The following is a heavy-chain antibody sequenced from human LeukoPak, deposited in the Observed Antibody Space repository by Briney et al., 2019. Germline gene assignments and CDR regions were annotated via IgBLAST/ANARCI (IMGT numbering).Heavy chain of an antibody. V-gene: IGHV1-69*01. CDR1: GGTFSSYA. D-gene: IGHD2-2*01. J-gene: IGHJ4*02. CDR2: IIPIFGTA. CDR3: AREGHIGCSSTSCYVDY. Sequence: SVKVSCKASGGTFSSYAISWVRQAPGQGLGWMVGIIPIFGTANYAQKFQGRVTITADESTSTAYMELSTLRSEDTAVYYCAREGHIGCSSTSCYVDYWGQGTLVTVSS.